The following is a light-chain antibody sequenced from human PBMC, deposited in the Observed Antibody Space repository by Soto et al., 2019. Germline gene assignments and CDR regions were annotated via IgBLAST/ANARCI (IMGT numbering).Light chain of an antibody. CDR2: EVN. V-gene: IGLV2-14*01. CDR3: SAHTTTTTVYV. Sequence: QSALTQPDSVSGSPGQSITISCTGTSSDVASSNYVSWYQQQPGQAPKLMIYEVNNRPSGVSDRFSGSKSGNTASLTISGLQAEDEADYYCSAHTTTTTVYVFGTGTKVT. J-gene: IGLJ1*01. CDR1: SSDVASSNY.